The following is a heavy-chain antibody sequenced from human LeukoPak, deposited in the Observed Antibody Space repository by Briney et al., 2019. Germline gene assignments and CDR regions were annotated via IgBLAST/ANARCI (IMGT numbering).Heavy chain of an antibody. J-gene: IGHJ4*02. CDR1: GFTFSTYW. Sequence: PGGSLRLSCAASGFTFSTYWMHWVRQAPGKGLVWLSRISSDGSSTNYADSVKGRFTISRDNAKDTLYLQMNSLRAEDTALYYCARTDGGSGFDYWGQGTLVTVSS. CDR3: ARTDGGSGFDY. V-gene: IGHV3-74*01. CDR2: ISSDGSST. D-gene: IGHD3-10*01.